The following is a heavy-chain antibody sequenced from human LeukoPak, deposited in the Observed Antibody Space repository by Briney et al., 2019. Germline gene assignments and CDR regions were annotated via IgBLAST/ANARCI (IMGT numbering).Heavy chain of an antibody. D-gene: IGHD2-2*01. CDR1: GFSLSTSGMC. V-gene: IGHV2-70*11. CDR3: ARIRPTTTYADYYMDV. J-gene: IGHJ6*03. CDR2: IDWDDDK. Sequence: SGPALVKPTQTLTLTCTLSGFSLSTSGMCVSWIRQPPGKALEWLARIDWDDDKYYSTSLKTRLTISKDTSKNQVVLTMTNMDPVDTATYYCARIRPTTTYADYYMDVWGKGTTVTISS.